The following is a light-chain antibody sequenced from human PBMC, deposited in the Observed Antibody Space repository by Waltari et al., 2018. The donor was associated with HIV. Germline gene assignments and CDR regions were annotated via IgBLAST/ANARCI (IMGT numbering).Light chain of an antibody. Sequence: QSALTQPPSASGSPGQSVTISCTGSDSDLGSYTYVSWYQQPPGKAPKLMIYEVNNRPSGVPDRFSGAKSGSVASLTVSGLQADDEADYYCSSYTGRDIRVVFGGGTKLTVL. CDR2: EVN. CDR1: DSDLGSYTY. V-gene: IGLV2-8*01. J-gene: IGLJ2*01. CDR3: SSYTGRDIRVV.